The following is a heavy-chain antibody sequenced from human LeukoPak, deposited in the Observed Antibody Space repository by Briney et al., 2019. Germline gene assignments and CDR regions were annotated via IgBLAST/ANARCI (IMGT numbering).Heavy chain of an antibody. CDR2: INQDGSEK. D-gene: IGHD2-21*02. V-gene: IGHV3-7*02. J-gene: IGHJ4*02. CDR3: VRRTANHFDY. CDR1: GFTFSTYW. Sequence: PGGSLRLSCAASGFTFSTYWMSWVRQAPGKGLEWVANINQDGSEKYYVDSVKGRFTISRDNSKNTLYLQMSSLRAEDTAVFYCVRRTANHFDYWGQGTLVTVSS.